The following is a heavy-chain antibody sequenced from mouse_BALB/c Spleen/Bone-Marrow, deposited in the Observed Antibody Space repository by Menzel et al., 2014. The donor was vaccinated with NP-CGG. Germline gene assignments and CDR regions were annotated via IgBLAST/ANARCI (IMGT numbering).Heavy chain of an antibody. V-gene: IGHV5-15*02. Sequence: EVMLVESGGGLVQPGGSRKLSCAASGFTFSDYGMAWVRQAPGKGPEWVAFISNLAYSIYYADTVTGRFTISRENAKNTLYLEMSSLRSEDTSMYYCARGDGYPGGFAYWGQGTLVTVSA. CDR3: ARGDGYPGGFAY. D-gene: IGHD2-3*01. CDR1: GFTFSDYG. J-gene: IGHJ3*01. CDR2: ISNLAYSI.